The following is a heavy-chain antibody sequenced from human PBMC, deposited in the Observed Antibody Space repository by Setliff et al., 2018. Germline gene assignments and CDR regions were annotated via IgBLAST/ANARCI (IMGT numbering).Heavy chain of an antibody. V-gene: IGHV1-2*02. CDR3: ARDAVMITFGGVIEEDY. CDR1: GYSFTDYY. CDR2: INPKSGGT. D-gene: IGHD3-16*01. Sequence: ASVKVSCKASGYSFTDYYMHWVRQVPGRGLEWMGWINPKSGGTRYAQKFQGRVTMTRDTSISTAYMELSSLRSDDTAVYYCARDAVMITFGGVIEEDYWGQGTLVTVSS. J-gene: IGHJ4*02.